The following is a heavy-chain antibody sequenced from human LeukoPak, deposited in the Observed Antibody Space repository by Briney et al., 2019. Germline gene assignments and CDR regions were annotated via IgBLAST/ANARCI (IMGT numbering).Heavy chain of an antibody. CDR3: ARAGGDYYDSSGYYPSHWYFDL. J-gene: IGHJ2*01. D-gene: IGHD3-22*01. CDR1: GGSISSGGYS. CDR2: IYHSGST. Sequence: SETLSLTCAVPGGSISSGGYSWSWIRQPPGKGLEWIGYIYHSGSTYYNPSLKSRVTISVDRSKNQFSLKLSSVTAADTAVYYCARAGGDYYDSSGYYPSHWYFDLWGRGTLVTVSS. V-gene: IGHV4-30-2*01.